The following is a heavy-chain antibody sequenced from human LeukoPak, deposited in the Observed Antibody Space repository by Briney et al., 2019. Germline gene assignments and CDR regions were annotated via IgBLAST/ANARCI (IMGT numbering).Heavy chain of an antibody. D-gene: IGHD2-2*01. CDR1: GGSISGYY. CDR3: ARATAALNWFDP. Sequence: SETLSLTCTVPGGSISGYYWSWLRQPAGKGLEWIGRIYTSGSTNYNPSLKSRVTMSVDTSKNQFSLKLSSVTAADTAVYYCARATAALNWFDPWGQGTLVTVSS. J-gene: IGHJ5*02. V-gene: IGHV4-4*07. CDR2: IYTSGST.